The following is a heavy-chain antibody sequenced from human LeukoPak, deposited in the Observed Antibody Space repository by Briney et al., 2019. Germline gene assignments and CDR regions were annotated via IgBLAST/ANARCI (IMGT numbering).Heavy chain of an antibody. CDR1: GFTFSSYA. V-gene: IGHV3-21*01. D-gene: IGHD3-10*01. CDR2: ISSTSSYI. Sequence: PGGSLRLSCAASGFTFSSYAMSWVRQAPGRGLDWVSSISSTSSYIYYADSVKGRFTISRDNAKNSLYLQMNSLRAEDTAVYYCARGRGVSYYFDYWGQGTLVTVSS. CDR3: ARGRGVSYYFDY. J-gene: IGHJ4*02.